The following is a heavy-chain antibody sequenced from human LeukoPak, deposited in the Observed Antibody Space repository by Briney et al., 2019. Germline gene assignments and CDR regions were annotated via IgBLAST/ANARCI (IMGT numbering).Heavy chain of an antibody. CDR1: GYSFTSNY. CDR3: ARDGSRFGLYYYMDV. J-gene: IGHJ6*03. Sequence: ASVKVSCKASGYSFTSNYIHWVRQAPGQGLEWMGIINPNGGGTSYAQKFQGRVTMTRDKSTSTVYMELNSLRSEDSAVYYCARDGSRFGLYYYMDVWGKGTTVTVSS. CDR2: INPNGGGT. D-gene: IGHD3-3*01. V-gene: IGHV1-46*01.